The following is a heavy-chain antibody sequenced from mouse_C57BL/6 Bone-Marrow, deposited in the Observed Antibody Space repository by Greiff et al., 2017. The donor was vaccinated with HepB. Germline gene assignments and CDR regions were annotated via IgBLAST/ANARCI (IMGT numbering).Heavy chain of an antibody. D-gene: IGHD2-1*01. CDR3: ARDAPNYDYAMDY. CDR2: SRNKANDYTT. Sequence: EVKLVESGGGLVQSGRSLRLSCATSGFTFSDFYMEWVRQAPGKGLEWIAASRNKANDYTTEYSASVKGRFIVSRDTSQSILYLQMNALRAEDTAIYYCARDAPNYDYAMDYWGQGTSVTVSS. J-gene: IGHJ4*01. CDR1: GFTFSDFY. V-gene: IGHV7-1*01.